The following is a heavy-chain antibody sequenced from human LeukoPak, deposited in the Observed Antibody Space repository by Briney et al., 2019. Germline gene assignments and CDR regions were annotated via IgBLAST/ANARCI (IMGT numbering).Heavy chain of an antibody. D-gene: IGHD6-19*01. CDR2: ISKTSYYR. CDR1: GVTFSTSR. J-gene: IGHJ4*02. CDR3: AKIGVADTDAYFDF. Sequence: GGSLTLSCAASGVTFSTSRMSWVRQAPGEGLEWVSSISKTSYYRRYADSLKGRFTVSRDNAKNSVFLQMSSLRVEDTAVYYCAKIGVADTDAYFDFWGRGTLVTVSS. V-gene: IGHV3-21*01.